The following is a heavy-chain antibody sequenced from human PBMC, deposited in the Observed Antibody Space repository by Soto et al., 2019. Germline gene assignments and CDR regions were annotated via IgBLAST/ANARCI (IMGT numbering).Heavy chain of an antibody. CDR1: GFTVSSNY. CDR3: ATSIAAPNLDY. V-gene: IGHV3-53*01. CDR2: IYSGGST. Sequence: PGGSLRLSCAASGFTVSSNYMSWVRQAPGKGLEWVSVIYSGGSTYYADSVKGRFTISRDNSKNTLYLQMNSLRAEDTAVYYCATSIAAPNLDYWGKGTLVTVSS. D-gene: IGHD6-6*01. J-gene: IGHJ4*02.